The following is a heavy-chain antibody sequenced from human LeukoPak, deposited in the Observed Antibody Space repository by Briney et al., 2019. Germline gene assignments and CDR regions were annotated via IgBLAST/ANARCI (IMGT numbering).Heavy chain of an antibody. D-gene: IGHD5-12*01. CDR1: GGSISSYH. CDR2: IYYSGST. V-gene: IGHV4-59*01. Sequence: SETLSLTCTVSGGSISSYHWSWIRQPPGKGLEWIGYIYYSGSTNYNPSLKSRVTISVDTSKNQFSLKLSSVTAADTAVYYCARGANIVATHYFDYWGQGTLVTVSS. CDR3: ARGANIVATHYFDY. J-gene: IGHJ4*02.